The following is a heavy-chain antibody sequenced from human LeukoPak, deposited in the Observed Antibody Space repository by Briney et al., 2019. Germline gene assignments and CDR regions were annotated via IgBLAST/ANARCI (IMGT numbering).Heavy chain of an antibody. CDR3: ARDYSGRSGGYPYYYYYMDV. CDR2: IIPIFGTA. J-gene: IGHJ6*03. V-gene: IGHV1-69*05. Sequence: ASVKVSCKASGGAFSSYAISWVRQAPGQGLEWMGGIIPIFGTANYAQKFQGRVTITTDESTSTAYMELSSLRSEDTAVYYCARDYSGRSGGYPYYYYYMDVWGKGTTVTVSS. CDR1: GGAFSSYA. D-gene: IGHD3-10*01.